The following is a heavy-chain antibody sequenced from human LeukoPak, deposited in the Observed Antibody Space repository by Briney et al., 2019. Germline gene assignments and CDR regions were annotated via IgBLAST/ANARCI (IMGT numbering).Heavy chain of an antibody. Sequence: GGSLRLSCAAFGFTFSSYEMNWVRQAPGKGLEWVSYISSSGSTIYYADSVKGRFTISRDNAKNSLYLQMNSLRAEDTAVYYCARVNTYYDFWSGYLDYWGQGTLVTVSS. CDR1: GFTFSSYE. CDR2: ISSSGSTI. V-gene: IGHV3-48*03. D-gene: IGHD3-3*01. CDR3: ARVNTYYDFWSGYLDY. J-gene: IGHJ4*02.